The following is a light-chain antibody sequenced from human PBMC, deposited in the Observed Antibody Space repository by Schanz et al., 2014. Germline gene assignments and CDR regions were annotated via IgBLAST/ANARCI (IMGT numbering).Light chain of an antibody. Sequence: QSVLTQPRSVSGSPGQSVTISCTGTSSNVGAYNYVSWYQQHPGKVPKLMTYDVSKRPSGVPDRFSGSKSGNTASLTISGLQAEDEADYYCCSHAGSFYVFGTGTKLTVL. V-gene: IGLV2-11*01. CDR2: DVS. CDR3: CSHAGSFYV. CDR1: SSNVGAYNY. J-gene: IGLJ1*01.